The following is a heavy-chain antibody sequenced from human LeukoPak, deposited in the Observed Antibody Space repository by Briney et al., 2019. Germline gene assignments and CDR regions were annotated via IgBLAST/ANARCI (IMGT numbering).Heavy chain of an antibody. CDR3: ARDSYQDYYGRFDP. Sequence: PGGSLRLSCAASGFSFSNHGMHWVCQAPGKRLEWVAVIWDDGNNKRYANSVNGRFTISRDNSENTLYLQMNGLTAEDTAMYYCARDSYQDYYGRFDPWGQGTLVIVSS. V-gene: IGHV3-33*01. CDR1: GFSFSNHG. D-gene: IGHD3-10*01. J-gene: IGHJ5*02. CDR2: IWDDGNNK.